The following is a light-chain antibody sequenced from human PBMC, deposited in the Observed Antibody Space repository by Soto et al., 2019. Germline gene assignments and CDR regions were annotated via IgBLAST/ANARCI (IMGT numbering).Light chain of an antibody. V-gene: IGKV3-20*01. CDR2: GTS. Sequence: ETVLTQSPGTLSLSPGERVTLSCGTSQRVSNNYLAWYQQKPGQAPRLLMYGTSSRASDIPARFSGSGSGTHFTLTITRLEPEDFAVYYCQQYDNSPYTFGQGTKLEIK. J-gene: IGKJ2*01. CDR3: QQYDNSPYT. CDR1: QRVSNNY.